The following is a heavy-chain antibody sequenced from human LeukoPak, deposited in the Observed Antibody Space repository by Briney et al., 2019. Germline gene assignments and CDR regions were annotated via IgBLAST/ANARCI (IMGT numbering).Heavy chain of an antibody. CDR2: ISSSSGYI. V-gene: IGHV3-21*01. D-gene: IGHD1-26*01. J-gene: IGHJ4*02. CDR1: GFTFSIYN. Sequence: GGSLRLSCTGSGFTFSIYNMNWVRQAPGKGLEWVALISSSSGYIYYTDSVKGRFTISRDNAKNSLDLQMNSLRAEDTAVYYCARGSEWEPLYYFDYWGQGNLVTVSS. CDR3: ARGSEWEPLYYFDY.